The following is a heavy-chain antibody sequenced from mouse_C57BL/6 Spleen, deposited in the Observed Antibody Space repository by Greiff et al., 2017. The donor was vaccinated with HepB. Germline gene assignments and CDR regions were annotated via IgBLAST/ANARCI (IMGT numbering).Heavy chain of an antibody. V-gene: IGHV5-6*02. Sequence: DVKLVESGGDLVKPGASLKLSCAASGYTFSSYCMSWVRQTPDKRLEWVATISSGGGYTYYPDSVKGRFTVTRDNTKNTLYLQISSLESEDTAMYYCERQSYVMDYWGQGTSVTVSS. CDR3: ERQSYVMDY. CDR2: ISSGGGYT. D-gene: IGHD1-1*01. J-gene: IGHJ4*01. CDR1: GYTFSSYC.